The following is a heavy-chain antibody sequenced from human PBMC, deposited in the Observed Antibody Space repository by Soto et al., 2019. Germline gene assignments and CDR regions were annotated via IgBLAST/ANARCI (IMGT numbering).Heavy chain of an antibody. Sequence: LSLTCAASGFTFSSYAMSWVRQAPGKGLEWVSAISGSGGSTYYADSVKGRFTISRDNSKNTLYLQMNSLRAEDTAVYYCAKAQKGYCSSTSCYDAFDIWGQGTMVTVSS. CDR3: AKAQKGYCSSTSCYDAFDI. CDR2: ISGSGGST. D-gene: IGHD2-2*01. V-gene: IGHV3-23*01. J-gene: IGHJ3*02. CDR1: GFTFSSYA.